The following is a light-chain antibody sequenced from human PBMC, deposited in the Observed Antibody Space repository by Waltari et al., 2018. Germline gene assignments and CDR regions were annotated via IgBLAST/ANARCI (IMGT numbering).Light chain of an antibody. CDR1: QSVTRY. V-gene: IGKV1-5*01. CDR2: DVS. J-gene: IGKJ1*01. CDR3: QQYDRYSAWT. Sequence: DIQMTQSPSTLSASVGDRVTITCRDSQSVTRYLAWYQQRPGKAPKVLIWDVSSLERGVPSRFSGSGSGTEFTLTISSLQPDDFATYYCQQYDRYSAWTFGQGTKVEIK.